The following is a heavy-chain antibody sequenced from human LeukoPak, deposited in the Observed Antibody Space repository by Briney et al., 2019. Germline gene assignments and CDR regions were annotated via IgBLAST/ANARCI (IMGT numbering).Heavy chain of an antibody. CDR1: KFTYTNYC. J-gene: IGHJ4*02. V-gene: IGHV3-7*03. CDR2: KKEDGTEK. D-gene: IGHD3/OR15-3a*01. Sequence: GGSLRLSCVSSKFTYTNYCMTWVRQARGKGLECVTNKKEDGTEKHYADSVKGRFTLSRGNTENSVYLQMNSLRVEDTAVYFCAGGEGWTAEDWGQGTLVTVSS. CDR3: AGGEGWTAED.